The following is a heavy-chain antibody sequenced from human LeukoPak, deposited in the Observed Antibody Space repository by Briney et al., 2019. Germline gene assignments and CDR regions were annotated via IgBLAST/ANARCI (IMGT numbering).Heavy chain of an antibody. V-gene: IGHV1-8*02. D-gene: IGHD3-22*01. CDR3: ARRLRLDAFDI. CDR1: GGTFSSYA. J-gene: IGHJ3*02. CDR2: MNPNSGNT. Sequence: ASVKVSCKASGGTFSSYAISWVRQAPGQGLEWMGWMNPNSGNTGYAQKFQGRVTMTRNTSISTAYMELSSLRSEDTAVYYCARRLRLDAFDIWGQGTMVTVSS.